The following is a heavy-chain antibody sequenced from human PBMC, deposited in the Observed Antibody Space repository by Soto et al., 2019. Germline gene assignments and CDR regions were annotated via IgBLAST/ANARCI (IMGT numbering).Heavy chain of an antibody. CDR3: AKDKGSSDWYADY. CDR1: GFTFSSYG. D-gene: IGHD6-19*01. Sequence: QVQLVESGGGVVQPGRSLRLSCAASGFTFSSYGMHWVRQAPGKGLERVAVISYDGSNKYYADSVKGRFTISRDNSKNTLYLQMNSLRAEDTAVYYCAKDKGSSDWYADYWGQGTLVTVSS. CDR2: ISYDGSNK. V-gene: IGHV3-30*18. J-gene: IGHJ4*02.